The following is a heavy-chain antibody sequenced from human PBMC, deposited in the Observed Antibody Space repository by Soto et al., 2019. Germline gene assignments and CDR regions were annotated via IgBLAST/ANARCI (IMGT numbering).Heavy chain of an antibody. CDR1: GFTFSSYP. V-gene: IGHV3-30-3*01. D-gene: IGHD2-8*01. Sequence: QVQLVESGGGVVQPGRSLRLSCTASGFTFSSYPMHWVRQAPGKGLEWVAVVSYDGSNKYHADSVLGRFTISRDNSKNTLYLQMNSLRAEDTAVYYCARAIVIITHLDYWGQGTLVTVSS. CDR3: ARAIVIITHLDY. J-gene: IGHJ4*02. CDR2: VSYDGSNK.